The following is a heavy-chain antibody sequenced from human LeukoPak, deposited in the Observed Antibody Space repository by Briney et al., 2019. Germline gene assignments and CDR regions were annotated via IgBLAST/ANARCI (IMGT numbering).Heavy chain of an antibody. Sequence: GGSLRLSCAASGFTFSSYGMSWVRQAPGKGLEWVSAISGSGGSTYYADSVKGRFTISRDNSKNTLYLQMNSLRAEDTAVYYCAKAEGYCSGGSCHQFDYWGQGTLVTVSS. D-gene: IGHD2-15*01. CDR1: GFTFSSYG. CDR2: ISGSGGST. V-gene: IGHV3-23*01. J-gene: IGHJ4*02. CDR3: AKAEGYCSGGSCHQFDY.